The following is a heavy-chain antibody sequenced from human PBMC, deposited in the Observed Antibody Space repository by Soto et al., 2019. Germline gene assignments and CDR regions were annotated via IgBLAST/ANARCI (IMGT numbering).Heavy chain of an antibody. CDR3: ARGRHCSGGSCYSPLSSYWFAP. D-gene: IGHD2-15*01. V-gene: IGHV4-30-2*01. Sequence: PSETLSLTCAVSGGSISSGGYSWSWIRQPPGKGLEWIGYIYHSGSTYYNPSLKSRVTISVDRSKNQFSLKRSSVTAADTAVYYCARGRHCSGGSCYSPLSSYWFAPWGKGTLVTVSS. CDR2: IYHSGST. J-gene: IGHJ5*02. CDR1: GGSISSGGYS.